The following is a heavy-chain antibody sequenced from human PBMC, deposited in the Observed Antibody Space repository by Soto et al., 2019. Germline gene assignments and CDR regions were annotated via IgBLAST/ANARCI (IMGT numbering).Heavy chain of an antibody. V-gene: IGHV3-21*01. CDR1: GFTFSTYS. CDR3: AGRSCTNGLCSFDY. CDR2: ISRGGSDI. D-gene: IGHD2-8*01. Sequence: PGGSLRLSCAASGFTFSTYSMNWVRQAPGKGLEWVSSISRGGSDIYYADSVRGRFTISRDNAENSLYLHMDSLRVEDTAVYYCAGRSCTNGLCSFDYWGQGTLVTSPQ. J-gene: IGHJ4*02.